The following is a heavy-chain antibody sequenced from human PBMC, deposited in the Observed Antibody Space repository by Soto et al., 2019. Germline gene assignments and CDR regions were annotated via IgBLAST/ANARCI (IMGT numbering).Heavy chain of an antibody. D-gene: IGHD2-8*01. CDR3: AREIQWAGIYYFDY. CDR2: IYTSGST. J-gene: IGHJ4*02. Sequence: SETLSLTCTVSGGSISSYYWSWIRQPAGKGLEWIGRIYTSGSTNYNPSLKSRVTMSVDTSKNQFSLKLSSVTAADTAVYYCAREIQWAGIYYFDYWGQGTRVTVSS. CDR1: GGSISSYY. V-gene: IGHV4-4*07.